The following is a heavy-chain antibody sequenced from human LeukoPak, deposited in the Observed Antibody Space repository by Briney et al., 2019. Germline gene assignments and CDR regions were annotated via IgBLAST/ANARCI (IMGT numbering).Heavy chain of an antibody. J-gene: IGHJ4*02. CDR1: GFTFSSYG. CDR2: ISGGGGDT. CDR3: AKGGDYYGSGSYIDY. V-gene: IGHV3-23*01. D-gene: IGHD3-10*01. Sequence: GGSLRLSCAASGFTFSSYGMSWVRQAPGKGLEWVSTISGGGGDTYYADSVKGRFTISRDNSKNTLYLQMNGLRAVDTALYYCAKGGDYYGSGSYIDYWSQGALVTVSS.